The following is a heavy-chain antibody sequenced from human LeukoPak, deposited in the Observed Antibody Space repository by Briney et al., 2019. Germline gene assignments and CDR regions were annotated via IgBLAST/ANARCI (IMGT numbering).Heavy chain of an antibody. CDR1: GGSISSGGYS. J-gene: IGHJ4*02. Sequence: SETLSLTCTVSGGSISSGGYSWSWLRQPLGKGMEFIAYIYYTGNTYFNPSLKSRVTISVDTSKNQFSLKLNSVTAADTAVYYCATVASGWYPDYWGQGALVTVAS. V-gene: IGHV4-30-4*07. D-gene: IGHD6-19*01. CDR2: IYYTGNT. CDR3: ATVASGWYPDY.